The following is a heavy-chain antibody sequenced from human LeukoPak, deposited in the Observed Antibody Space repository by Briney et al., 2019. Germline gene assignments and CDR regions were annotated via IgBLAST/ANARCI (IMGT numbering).Heavy chain of an antibody. D-gene: IGHD6-6*01. V-gene: IGHV4-4*09. Sequence: NSSETLSLTCTVSGGSISSYYWSWIRQPPGKGLEWIGYIYTSGSTNYNPYLKSRVTISVDTSKNQFSLKLSSVTPADTAVYYCAGVASSSIDYWGQGTLVTVSS. CDR2: IYTSGST. J-gene: IGHJ4*02. CDR1: GGSISSYY. CDR3: AGVASSSIDY.